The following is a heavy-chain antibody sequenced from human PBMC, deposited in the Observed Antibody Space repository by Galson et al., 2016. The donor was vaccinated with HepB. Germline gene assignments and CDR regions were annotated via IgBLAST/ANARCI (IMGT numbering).Heavy chain of an antibody. CDR1: GGSISSSTSY. D-gene: IGHD2-2*01. J-gene: IGHJ5*02. CDR3: VRHSASSNSFDP. Sequence: SETLSLTCNVSGGSISSSTSYWGWVRQPPGKGLEWIATIYHSGSTYFNPSLKSRVFISVDTSKNQFSLRVTSVAAADTAVYYCVRHSASSNSFDPWGHGTPVTVAS. V-gene: IGHV4-39*01. CDR2: IYHSGST.